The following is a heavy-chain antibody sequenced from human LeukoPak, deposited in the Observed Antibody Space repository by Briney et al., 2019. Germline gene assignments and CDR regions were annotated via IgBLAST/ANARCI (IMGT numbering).Heavy chain of an antibody. D-gene: IGHD4-17*01. Sequence: GGSLRLSCAASGFTFSSYAMHWVRQAPGKGLEWVAVISYDGSNKYYADSVKGRFTISRDNSKNTLYLQMNSLRAEDTAVYYCAGDKRDGVQSYFDYWGQGTLVTVSS. J-gene: IGHJ4*02. CDR1: GFTFSSYA. CDR3: AGDKRDGVQSYFDY. CDR2: ISYDGSNK. V-gene: IGHV3-30-3*01.